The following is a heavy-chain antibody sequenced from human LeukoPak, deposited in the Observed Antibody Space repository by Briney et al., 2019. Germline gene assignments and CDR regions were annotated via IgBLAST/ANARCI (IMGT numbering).Heavy chain of an antibody. V-gene: IGHV3-30*04. CDR1: GFTFSSYA. J-gene: IGHJ4*02. D-gene: IGHD3-9*01. CDR3: AREESPPFPDILTGYPDY. CDR2: ISYDGSNK. Sequence: PGGSLRLSCAASGFTFSSYAMHWVRQAPGKGLEWVAVISYDGSNKYYADSVKGRFTISRDNSKNTLYLQMNSLRAEDTAVYYCAREESPPFPDILTGYPDYWGQGTLVTVSS.